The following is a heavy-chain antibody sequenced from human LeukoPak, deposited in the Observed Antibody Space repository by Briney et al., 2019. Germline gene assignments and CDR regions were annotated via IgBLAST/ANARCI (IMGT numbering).Heavy chain of an antibody. J-gene: IGHJ4*02. Sequence: GGSLRLSCAASGLTFNSYWTCWVRHAPGKGLVWVSYISGSGCTIYYADSVKGRFTISSDNAQNSLYLQMNSLRAEDTAVYYCARRGAGHSMYYLDYWGQGTLVTVSS. CDR2: ISGSGCTI. CDR1: GLTFNSYW. V-gene: IGHV3-11*01. CDR3: ARRGAGHSMYYLDY. D-gene: IGHD2/OR15-2a*01.